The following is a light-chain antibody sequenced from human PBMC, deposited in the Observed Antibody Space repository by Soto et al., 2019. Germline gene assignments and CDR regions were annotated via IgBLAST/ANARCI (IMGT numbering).Light chain of an antibody. J-gene: IGKJ1*01. CDR3: QQYKDWPTT. CDR1: QSVSTT. V-gene: IGKV3-15*01. CDR2: GAS. Sequence: EIVMTQSPATLSVSPGQRASLPCRASQSVSTTVAWYHQKPGQAPRLLVYGASTRATGIPASFSGCGAGTDFTLTITSLQSEDLGVYVCQQYKDWPTTFGQGTKVDIK.